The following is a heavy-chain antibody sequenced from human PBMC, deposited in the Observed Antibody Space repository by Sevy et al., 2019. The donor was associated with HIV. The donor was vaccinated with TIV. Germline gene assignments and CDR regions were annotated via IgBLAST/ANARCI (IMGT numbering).Heavy chain of an antibody. CDR2: ISGSGGST. V-gene: IGHV3-23*01. Sequence: GGSLRLSCAASGFTFSSYAMSWVRQAPGKGLEWVSAISGSGGSTYYADPVKGRFTISRDNSKNTLYLQMNSLRAEDTAVYYCAKVRARPKRAVAGTGLDYWGQGTLVTVSS. CDR3: AKVRARPKRAVAGTGLDY. J-gene: IGHJ4*02. CDR1: GFTFSSYA. D-gene: IGHD6-19*01.